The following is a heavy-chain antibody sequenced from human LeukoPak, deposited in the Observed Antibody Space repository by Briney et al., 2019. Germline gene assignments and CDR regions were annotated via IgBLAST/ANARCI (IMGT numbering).Heavy chain of an antibody. D-gene: IGHD3-22*01. CDR1: GFTFSSYA. CDR2: ISGSGGST. Sequence: HSGGSLRLSCAASGFTFSSYAMSWVRQAPGKGLEWVSAISGSGGSTYYADSVKGRFTISRDNSKNTQYLQMNSLRAEDTAVYYCAKDYYDSSGYYYGYYYYYYGMDVWGQGTTVTVSS. J-gene: IGHJ6*02. CDR3: AKDYYDSSGYYYGYYYYYYGMDV. V-gene: IGHV3-23*01.